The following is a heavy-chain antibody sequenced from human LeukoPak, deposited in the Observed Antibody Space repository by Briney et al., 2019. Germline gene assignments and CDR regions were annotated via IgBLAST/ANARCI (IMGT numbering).Heavy chain of an antibody. CDR3: AKAGADYVWGSYRQGTN. V-gene: IGHV3-48*03. Sequence: PGGSLRLSCAASGFTFSSYEMHWVRQAPGKGLEWVSYISSSDSTIYYADSVKGRFTISRDNSKNTLYLQMNSLRAEDTAVYYCAKAGADYVWGSYRQGTNWGQGTLVTVSS. CDR2: ISSSDSTI. J-gene: IGHJ4*02. CDR1: GFTFSSYE. D-gene: IGHD3-16*02.